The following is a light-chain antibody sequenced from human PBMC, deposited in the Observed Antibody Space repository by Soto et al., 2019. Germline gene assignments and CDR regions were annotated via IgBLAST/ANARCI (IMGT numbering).Light chain of an antibody. V-gene: IGKV3D-15*01. CDR1: ETVGTN. CDR3: QQYNNWGLS. CDR2: GSS. J-gene: IGKJ4*01. Sequence: IVMTQSPATLSVSPGEGVTLSCRASETVGTNLAWYQQKPGQAPRLLIYGSSTRAAGIPATFSGRGSGTEFTLTISSLQSEESAVYYCQQYNNWGLSFGGGTKVEIK.